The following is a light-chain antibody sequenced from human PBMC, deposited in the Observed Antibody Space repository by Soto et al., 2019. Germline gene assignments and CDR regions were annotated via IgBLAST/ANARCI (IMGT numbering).Light chain of an antibody. J-gene: IGLJ2*01. CDR3: QSYDSSLSGYVV. Sequence: QSVLTQPPSVSGAPGQRVTISCTGSSSNIGAGYDVHWYQHLPGTAPKVLIYGNSNRPSGVPDRISGSRSGTSASLAITGLQAEDEAEYYCQSYDSSLSGYVVFGGGTKLTVL. CDR1: SSNIGAGYD. CDR2: GNS. V-gene: IGLV1-40*01.